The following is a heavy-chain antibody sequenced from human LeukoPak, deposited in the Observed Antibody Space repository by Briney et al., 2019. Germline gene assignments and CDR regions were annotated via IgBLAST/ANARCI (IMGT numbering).Heavy chain of an antibody. CDR3: AKPVHDSSIVGFGY. D-gene: IGHD4-11*01. CDR2: ISYDGSNK. J-gene: IGHJ4*02. Sequence: GRSLRLSCAASGFTFSSYGMHWVRQAPGKGLEWVAVISYDGSNKYYADSVKGRFTISRDNSKNTLYLQMNSLRAEDTAVYYCAKPVHDSSIVGFGYWGQGTLVTVSS. CDR1: GFTFSSYG. V-gene: IGHV3-30*18.